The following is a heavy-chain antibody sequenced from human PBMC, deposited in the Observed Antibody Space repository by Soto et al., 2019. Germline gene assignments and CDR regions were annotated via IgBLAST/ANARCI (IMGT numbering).Heavy chain of an antibody. V-gene: IGHV4-30-2*01. D-gene: IGHD6-6*01. CDR2: IYHSGST. J-gene: IGHJ3*02. Sequence: QLQLQESGSGLVKPSQTLSLTCAVSGGSISSGGYSWSWIRQPPGKGLESIGYIYHSGSTYYNPSLKSRVTISVDRSKNQFSLKLTSVTAADTAVYYCAGSSETDDAFDIWGHGAMVTVSS. CDR1: GGSISSGGYS. CDR3: AGSSETDDAFDI.